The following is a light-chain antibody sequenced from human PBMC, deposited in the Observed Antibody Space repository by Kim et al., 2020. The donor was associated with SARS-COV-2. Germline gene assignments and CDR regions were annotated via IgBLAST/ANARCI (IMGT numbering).Light chain of an antibody. CDR2: EVS. V-gene: IGLV2-18*02. Sequence: HSVPIACTRTSSDVGSHNRVSWYQQPPGTAPKLMIYEVSNRPSGVPYRFSGSKSGNTASLTISGLHAEDEADYYCSSYTSSSTFYVFGTGTKVTVL. CDR3: SSYTSSSTFYV. J-gene: IGLJ1*01. CDR1: SSDVGSHNR.